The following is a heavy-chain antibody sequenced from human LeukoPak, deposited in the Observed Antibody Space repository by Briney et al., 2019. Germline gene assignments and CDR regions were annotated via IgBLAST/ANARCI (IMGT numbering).Heavy chain of an antibody. CDR3: ARVSYYYDSSGYYMYYFDY. J-gene: IGHJ4*02. V-gene: IGHV4-59*02. CDR1: GGSVSGYY. Sequence: SETLSLTCSVSGGSVSGYYWSWIRQPPGKGLEWIGYIYDSGSTNYNPSLKSRVTISLDTSKNKFSLKLSSVTAADTAVFYCARVSYYYDSSGYYMYYFDYWGQGTLVTVSS. CDR2: IYDSGST. D-gene: IGHD3-22*01.